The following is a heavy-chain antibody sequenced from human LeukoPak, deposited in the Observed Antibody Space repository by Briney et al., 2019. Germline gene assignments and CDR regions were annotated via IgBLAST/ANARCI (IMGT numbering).Heavy chain of an antibody. CDR3: ARDPSVDIVATIMGDDDY. D-gene: IGHD5-12*01. Sequence: ASVKVSCKASGYTFTSYAMNWVRQAPGQGLEWMGWINPNSGGTNYAQKFQGRVTMTRDTSISTAYMELSRLRSDDTAVYYCARDPSVDIVATIMGDDDYWGQGTLVTVSS. CDR1: GYTFTSYA. CDR2: INPNSGGT. J-gene: IGHJ4*02. V-gene: IGHV1-2*02.